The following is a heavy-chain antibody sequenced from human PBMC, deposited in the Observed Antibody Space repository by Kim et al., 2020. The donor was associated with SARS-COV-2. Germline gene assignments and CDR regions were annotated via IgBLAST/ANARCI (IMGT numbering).Heavy chain of an antibody. Sequence: ASVKVSCKASGYTFTSYAMHWVRQAPGQRLEWMGWINAGNGNTKYSQKFQGRVTITRDTSASTAYMELSSLRSEDTAVYYCALQAGGQQLFDYWGQGTLVTVSS. CDR1: GYTFTSYA. V-gene: IGHV1-3*01. CDR2: INAGNGNT. D-gene: IGHD6-13*01. J-gene: IGHJ4*02. CDR3: ALQAGGQQLFDY.